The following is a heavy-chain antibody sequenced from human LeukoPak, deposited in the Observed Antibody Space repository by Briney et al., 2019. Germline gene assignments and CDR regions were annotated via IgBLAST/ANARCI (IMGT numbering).Heavy chain of an antibody. V-gene: IGHV3-23*01. Sequence: PGGSLRLSCAASGFTFSSYAMSWVRQAPGKGLEWVSAISGSGGSTYYADSVKGRFTISRDNSKNTLYLQMNSLRAEDTAVYYCARDCSSTSCYDAFDIWGQGTMVTVSS. CDR1: GFTFSSYA. CDR3: ARDCSSTSCYDAFDI. D-gene: IGHD2-2*01. J-gene: IGHJ3*02. CDR2: ISGSGGST.